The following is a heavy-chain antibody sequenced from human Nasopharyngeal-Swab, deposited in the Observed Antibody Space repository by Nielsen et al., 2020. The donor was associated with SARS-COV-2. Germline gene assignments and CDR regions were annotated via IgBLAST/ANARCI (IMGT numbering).Heavy chain of an antibody. CDR3: ARDWGFYYDSSGIVP. D-gene: IGHD3-22*01. CDR2: ISGSSGTI. J-gene: IGHJ5*02. Sequence: GESLKISCAASGFTFSSYSMNWVRQAPGKGLEWVSYISGSSGTIHYADSVKGRFTISRDNAKNSLCLQMNSLRAEDTAVYYCARDWGFYYDSSGIVPWGQGTLVTVSS. V-gene: IGHV3-48*04. CDR1: GFTFSSYS.